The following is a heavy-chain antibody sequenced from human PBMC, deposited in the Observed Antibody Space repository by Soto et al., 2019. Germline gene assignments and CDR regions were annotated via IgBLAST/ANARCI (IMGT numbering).Heavy chain of an antibody. CDR1: GYTFTSYD. CDR3: ARGLEAVAGTDYYYGMDV. CDR2: MNPNSGNT. D-gene: IGHD6-19*01. Sequence: QVQLVQSGAEVKKPGASVKVSCKASGYTFTSYDINWVRQATGQGLEWMGWMNPNSGNTGYAQKFQGRVTMTRNTXIXTXXMELSSLRSEDTAVYYCARGLEAVAGTDYYYGMDVWGQGTTVTVSS. V-gene: IGHV1-8*01. J-gene: IGHJ6*02.